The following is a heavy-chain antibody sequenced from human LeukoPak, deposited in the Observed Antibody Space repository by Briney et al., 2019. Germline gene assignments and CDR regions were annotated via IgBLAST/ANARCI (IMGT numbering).Heavy chain of an antibody. D-gene: IGHD3-3*01. CDR3: AREALRFLEWPDAFDI. Sequence: GRSLRLSCAASGFTFSSYAMHWVRQAPGKGLEWVAVISYDGSNKYYADSVKGRFTISRDNSKNTLYLQMNSLRAEDTAVYYCAREALRFLEWPDAFDIWGQGTMVTVSS. CDR2: ISYDGSNK. J-gene: IGHJ3*02. V-gene: IGHV3-30-3*01. CDR1: GFTFSSYA.